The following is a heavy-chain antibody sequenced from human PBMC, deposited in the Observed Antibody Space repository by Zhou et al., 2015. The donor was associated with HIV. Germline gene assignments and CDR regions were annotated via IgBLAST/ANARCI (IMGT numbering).Heavy chain of an antibody. D-gene: IGHD3-22*01. CDR3: ARLVNYYDRRGXPDF. V-gene: IGHV1-69*01. CDR1: GGTFSSYA. CDR2: IIPIFGTA. Sequence: QVQLVQSGAEVKKPGSSVKVSCKASGGTFSSYAISWVRQAPGQGLEWMGGIIPIFGTANYAQKFQGRVTITADESTSTSYMELSGLRSEDTAIYFCARLVNYYDRRGXPDFWGQGNPGHCLL. J-gene: IGHJ4*02.